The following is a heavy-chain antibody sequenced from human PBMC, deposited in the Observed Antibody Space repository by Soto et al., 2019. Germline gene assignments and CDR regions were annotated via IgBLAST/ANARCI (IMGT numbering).Heavy chain of an antibody. Sequence: QVQLQESGPRLVTPSETLTLTCSLSGGSITNHYWGWIRQPPGKGLEFIGRIYPSGRAHYNPSLQRRATMSVDTSKNQFSLKVNSVTAADTAIYYCARDYDVNTAVDYWYFDLWGRGTLVTVSS. CDR3: ARDYDVNTAVDYWYFDL. D-gene: IGHD5-18*01. CDR2: IYPSGRA. V-gene: IGHV4-4*07. J-gene: IGHJ2*01. CDR1: GGSITNHY.